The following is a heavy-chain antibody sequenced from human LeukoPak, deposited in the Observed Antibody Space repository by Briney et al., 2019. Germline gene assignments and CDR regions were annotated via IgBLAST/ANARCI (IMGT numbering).Heavy chain of an antibody. CDR1: GFTFSSYG. D-gene: IGHD1-26*01. CDR3: AKDVSGSYRLAY. CDR2: IRYDGSNK. V-gene: IGHV3-30*02. Sequence: GGSLRLSCAASGFTFSSYGMRWVRQAPGKGLEWVAFIRYDGSNKYYADSVKGRFTISRDNSKNTLYLQMNSLRAEDTAVYYCAKDVSGSYRLAYWGQGTLVTVSS. J-gene: IGHJ4*02.